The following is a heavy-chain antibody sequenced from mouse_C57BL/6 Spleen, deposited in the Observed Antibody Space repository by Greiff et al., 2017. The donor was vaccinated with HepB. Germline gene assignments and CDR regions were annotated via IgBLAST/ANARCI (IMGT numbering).Heavy chain of an antibody. V-gene: IGHV14-3*01. D-gene: IGHD2-4*01. Sequence: EVKVVESGPELVKPGASVKISCKASGFNIKNTYMHWVKQRPEQGLEWIGRIDPANGNTKYAPKFQGKATITADTSSNTAYLQLSSLTSEDTAIYYCARSYYDYDGYFDVWGTGTTVTVSS. CDR2: IDPANGNT. CDR1: GFNIKNTY. CDR3: ARSYYDYDGYFDV. J-gene: IGHJ1*03.